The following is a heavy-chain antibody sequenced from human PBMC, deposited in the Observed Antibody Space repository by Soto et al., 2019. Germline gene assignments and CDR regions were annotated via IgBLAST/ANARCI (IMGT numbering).Heavy chain of an antibody. Sequence: GGSLRPSCSASGFTFSSYAMHWVRQAPGKGLEYVSAISSNGGGTYYADSVKGRFTISRDNSKNTLYLQMSSLRAEDAAVYYCVKDRTGDDAFDIWGQGTMVTVSS. CDR2: ISSNGGGT. CDR3: VKDRTGDDAFDI. J-gene: IGHJ3*02. D-gene: IGHD7-27*01. V-gene: IGHV3-64D*06. CDR1: GFTFSSYA.